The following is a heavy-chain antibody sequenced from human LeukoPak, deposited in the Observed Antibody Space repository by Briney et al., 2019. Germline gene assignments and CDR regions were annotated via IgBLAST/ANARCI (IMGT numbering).Heavy chain of an antibody. J-gene: IGHJ6*03. CDR2: ISYDGGNK. CDR3: AKDQGGSSTLYMDV. CDR1: RFIFRRHG. V-gene: IGHV3-30*18. Sequence: GTSLRLSCAASRFIFRRHGMHWVRQAPGKGLEGVAFISYDGGNKYYGEAVKGRYTISRDNSKNTVVLQMNSLRPEDTAVYHCAKDQGGSSTLYMDVWGQGTTVIVSS. D-gene: IGHD2-2*01.